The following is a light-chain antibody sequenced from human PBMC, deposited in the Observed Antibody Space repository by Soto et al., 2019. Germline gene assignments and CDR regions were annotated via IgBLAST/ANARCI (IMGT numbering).Light chain of an antibody. CDR1: QSVRSNY. CDR2: GAS. J-gene: IGKJ4*01. V-gene: IGKV3-20*01. CDR3: QQYGNSPLT. Sequence: EIVLTQSPGTLSLSPGERATLSCRASQSVRSNYLAWYQQRPGRAPRLLIYGASSRATGIPDRFSGSGFGTDFTLSISRLEPEDSAVYFCQQYGNSPLTFGGGTTVEIK.